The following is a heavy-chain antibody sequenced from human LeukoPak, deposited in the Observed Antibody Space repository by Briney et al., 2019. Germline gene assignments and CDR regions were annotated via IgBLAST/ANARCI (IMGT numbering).Heavy chain of an antibody. Sequence: GGSLRLSCAASGFTFSSYEMNWVRQAPGKGLEWVSYISSSGSPIYYADSVKGRFTISRDNAKNSLYLQMNSLRAEDTAVYYCARGSVQLEGQNYYYYGMDVWGQGTTVTVSS. V-gene: IGHV3-48*03. CDR2: ISSSGSPI. CDR3: ARGSVQLEGQNYYYYGMDV. J-gene: IGHJ6*02. D-gene: IGHD1-1*01. CDR1: GFTFSSYE.